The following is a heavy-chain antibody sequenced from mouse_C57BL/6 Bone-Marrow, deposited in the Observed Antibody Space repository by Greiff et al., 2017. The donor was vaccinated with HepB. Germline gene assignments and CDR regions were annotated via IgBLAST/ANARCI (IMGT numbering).Heavy chain of an antibody. CDR3: ASGGLLLFAY. D-gene: IGHD2-3*01. CDR2: IDPSDSYT. V-gene: IGHV1-69*01. CDR1: GYTFTSYW. Sequence: QVQLQQPGAELVMPGASVKLSCKASGYTFTSYWMHWVKQRPGQGLEWIGEIDPSDSYTNYNQKFKGKSTLTVDKSSSTAYMQLSSLTSWDSAVYYCASGGLLLFAYWGQGTLVTVSA. J-gene: IGHJ3*01.